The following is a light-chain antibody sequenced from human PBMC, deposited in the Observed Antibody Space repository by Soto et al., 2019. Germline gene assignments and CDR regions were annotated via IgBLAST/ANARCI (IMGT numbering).Light chain of an antibody. J-gene: IGKJ1*01. V-gene: IGKV3-20*01. Sequence: EIVSTQSPATLSLSPGERATLSCRASQSVSSNYLAWYQQKPAQTPSLLIYGEFSRATGVPDTFSGSVSGTEFTLTISSLQPDDFATYYCQHYNSYSEAFGQGTKVDIK. CDR1: QSVSSNY. CDR2: GEF. CDR3: QHYNSYSEA.